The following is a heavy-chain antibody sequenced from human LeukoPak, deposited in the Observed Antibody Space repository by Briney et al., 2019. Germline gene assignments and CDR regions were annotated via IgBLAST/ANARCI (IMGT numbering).Heavy chain of an antibody. CDR2: ISGSGGST. Sequence: GGSLRLSCAASGFTFSSYAMSWVRQAPGKGLEWVSAISGSGGSTYYADSVKGRFTISRDNSKNTLYLQMNSLRAEDTAFYYCARDLAYSRLDYWGRGMLVTVSS. CDR1: GFTFSSYA. V-gene: IGHV3-23*01. CDR3: ARDLAYSRLDY. D-gene: IGHD5-18*01. J-gene: IGHJ4*02.